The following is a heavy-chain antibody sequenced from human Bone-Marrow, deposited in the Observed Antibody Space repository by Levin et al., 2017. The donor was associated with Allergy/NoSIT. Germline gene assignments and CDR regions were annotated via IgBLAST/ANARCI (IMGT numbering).Heavy chain of an antibody. CDR3: AHHSKYSGSDLGAYYFDQ. CDR1: GFSLSISGVG. V-gene: IGHV2-5*02. CDR2: IYWDDNK. D-gene: IGHD5-12*01. J-gene: IGHJ4*02. Sequence: SGPTLVKPTQTLTLTCTFSGFSLSISGVGVGWIRQPPGRALEWLALIYWDDNKYFNSSLRSRLTINKDTSKNQVVLTLTNVDPRDTATYFSAHHSKYSGSDLGAYYFDQWGQVTPVTVSS.